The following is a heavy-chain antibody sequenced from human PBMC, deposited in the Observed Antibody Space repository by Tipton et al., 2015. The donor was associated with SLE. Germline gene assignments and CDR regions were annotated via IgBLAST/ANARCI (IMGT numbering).Heavy chain of an antibody. D-gene: IGHD1-1*01. CDR2: IYYSGST. CDR3: ARGDSNSNYYYYYMDV. Sequence: TLSLTCTVSGGSISSHYWSWIRQPPGKGLEWIGYIYYSGSTYYNPSLKSRVTISVDTSKNQFSLQLNSVTPEDTAVYYCARGDSNSNYYYYYMDVWGKGTTVTVSS. V-gene: IGHV4-59*11. CDR1: GGSISSHY. J-gene: IGHJ6*03.